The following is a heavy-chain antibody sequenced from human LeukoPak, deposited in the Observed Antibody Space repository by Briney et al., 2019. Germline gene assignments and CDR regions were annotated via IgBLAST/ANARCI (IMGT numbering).Heavy chain of an antibody. CDR3: VTLGSSRDY. D-gene: IGHD1-26*01. Sequence: PGGPLRLSCAASGFTFSSYEMNWVRQAPGKGLEWVSYISSSGSTIYYADSVKGRFTISRDNAKNSLYLQMNSLRAEDTAVYYCVTLGSSRDYWGQGTLVTVSS. CDR1: GFTFSSYE. J-gene: IGHJ4*02. CDR2: ISSSGSTI. V-gene: IGHV3-48*03.